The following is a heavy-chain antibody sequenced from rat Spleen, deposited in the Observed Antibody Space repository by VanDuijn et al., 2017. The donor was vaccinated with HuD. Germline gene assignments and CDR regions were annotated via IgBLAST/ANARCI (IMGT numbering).Heavy chain of an antibody. CDR2: ITNTGSST. J-gene: IGHJ3*01. Sequence: EVQLVESDGGLVQPGRSLKLSCVASGFTFNDYWMTWIRQAPGRGLEWVASITNTGSSTYYPDSVKGRFTISRDNAKSTLYLQMNSLRSEDTATYYCTTGFAYWGQGTLVTVSS. CDR1: GFTFNDYW. CDR3: TTGFAY. V-gene: IGHV5-31*01.